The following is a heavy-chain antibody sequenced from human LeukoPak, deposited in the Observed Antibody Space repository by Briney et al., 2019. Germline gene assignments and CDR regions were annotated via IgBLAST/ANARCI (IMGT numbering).Heavy chain of an antibody. Sequence: TETLSLTCTVSGGSISSYYWSWIRQPPGKGLEWIGYIYYSGSTNYNPSLKSRVTISVDTSKNQFSLKLSSVTAADTAVYYCARTYCGGDCSAANWFDPWGQGTLVTVYS. V-gene: IGHV4-59*08. CDR2: IYYSGST. J-gene: IGHJ5*02. CDR1: GGSISSYY. CDR3: ARTYCGGDCSAANWFDP. D-gene: IGHD2-21*02.